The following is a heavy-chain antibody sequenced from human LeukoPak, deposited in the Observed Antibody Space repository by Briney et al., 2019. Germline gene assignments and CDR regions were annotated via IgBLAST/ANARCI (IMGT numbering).Heavy chain of an antibody. CDR1: AFTFSSYD. CDR2: ISYNGSNK. D-gene: IGHD4-17*01. J-gene: IGHJ4*02. Sequence: GGSLRLSCTGSAFTFSSYDMHWVRQAPGKGLEWVAIISYNGSNKYYAGSVKGRFTISRDNSKNTLYLEMNSLRAEDTAVYYCAKPYNYGVRGVHFDYWGQGTLVTVSS. CDR3: AKPYNYGVRGVHFDY. V-gene: IGHV3-30*18.